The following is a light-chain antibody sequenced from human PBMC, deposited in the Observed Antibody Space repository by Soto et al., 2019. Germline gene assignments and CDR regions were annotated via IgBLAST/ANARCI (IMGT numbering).Light chain of an antibody. J-gene: IGLJ2*01. CDR2: EVT. CDR1: SSDVGGYNY. CDR3: SSYAGSNNLV. Sequence: QSALTQPPSASGSPGQSVTISCTGTSSDVGGYNYVSWYQQHPGKAPKLMICEVTKRPSGVPDRFSGSKSGNTASLTVSGLQAEDEADYYCSSYAGSNNLVFGGGIQLTVL. V-gene: IGLV2-8*01.